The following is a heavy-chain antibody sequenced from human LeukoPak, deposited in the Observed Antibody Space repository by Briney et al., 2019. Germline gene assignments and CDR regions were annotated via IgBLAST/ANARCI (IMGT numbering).Heavy chain of an antibody. V-gene: IGHV3-7*01. CDR2: IKQDVSEN. CDR3: ARDRLVLRELPPISPYYFDY. Sequence: GGSLRLSCAASGFTFSSYWISWVRQAPGKGLEWVANIKQDVSENYYVDSGTGRLTISRDNAKNSLYLQMNSLRAEDTDVYVCARDRLVLRELPPISPYYFDYWGQGTLVTVSS. J-gene: IGHJ4*02. CDR1: GFTFSSYW. D-gene: IGHD1-26*01.